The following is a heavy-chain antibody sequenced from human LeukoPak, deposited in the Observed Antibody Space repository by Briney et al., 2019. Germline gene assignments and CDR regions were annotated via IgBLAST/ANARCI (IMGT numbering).Heavy chain of an antibody. CDR1: GFTFSSYG. Sequence: GGSLRLSCAASGFTFSSYGMHWVRQAPGKGLEWVAFIRYDGSNKYYADSVKGRFTISRDNSKNTLYLQMNSLRAEDTAVYYCAKDIGVYAICDAFDIWGQGTMVTVSS. J-gene: IGHJ3*02. V-gene: IGHV3-30*02. CDR2: IRYDGSNK. D-gene: IGHD2-8*01. CDR3: AKDIGVYAICDAFDI.